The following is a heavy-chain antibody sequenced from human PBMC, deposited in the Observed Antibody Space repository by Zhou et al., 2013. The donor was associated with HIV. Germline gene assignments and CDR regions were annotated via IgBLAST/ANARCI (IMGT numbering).Heavy chain of an antibody. J-gene: IGHJ3*02. CDR3: ARDTGDVGAFDI. Sequence: QVQLVQSGAEVKKPGASVKVSCKASGYTLTNYYMHWVRQGPGQGLEWMGWMAPNSDVTKYAPKLQGRVTMTRDTSISTAYMELNSLTSDDTAVYYCARDTGDVGAFDIWGQGTMVTVSS. CDR2: MAPNSDVT. D-gene: IGHD7-27*01. V-gene: IGHV1-2*02. CDR1: GYTLTNYY.